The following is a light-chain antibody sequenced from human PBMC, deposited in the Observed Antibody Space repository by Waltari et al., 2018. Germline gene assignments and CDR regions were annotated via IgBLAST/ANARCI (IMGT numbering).Light chain of an antibody. CDR1: QSVGRY. CDR3: QKYVNLPAT. J-gene: IGKJ1*01. CDR2: DAS. Sequence: EIVLTQSPGTLSLSPGERATLSCRASQSVGRYLAWYQQKPGPAPRLLIYDASTRATAIPDRFSGSGSGTDFSLTISRLESEDFAVYYCQKYVNLPATFGQGTKVEIK. V-gene: IGKV3-20*01.